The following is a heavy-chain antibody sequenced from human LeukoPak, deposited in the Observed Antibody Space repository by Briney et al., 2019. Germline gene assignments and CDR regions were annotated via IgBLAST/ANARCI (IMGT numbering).Heavy chain of an antibody. D-gene: IGHD3-3*01. CDR3: ARGIGYDFWSGYLNYFDY. CDR2: IYYSGST. CDR1: GGSISSYY. Sequence: PSETLSLTCTVSGGSISSYYWSWIRQPPGKGLEWNGYIYYSGSTNYNPSLKSRVTISVDTSKNQFSLKLSSVTAADTAVYYCARGIGYDFWSGYLNYFDYWGQGTLVTVSS. J-gene: IGHJ4*02. V-gene: IGHV4-59*01.